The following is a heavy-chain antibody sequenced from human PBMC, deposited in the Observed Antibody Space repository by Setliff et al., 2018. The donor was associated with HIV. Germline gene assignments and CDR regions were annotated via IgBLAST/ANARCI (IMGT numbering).Heavy chain of an antibody. CDR3: ARFRYSGSYYVGDAFDI. CDR2: IFPGDSDV. D-gene: IGHD1-26*01. Sequence: GESLRISCKGSGYNFTSHWIGWVRQMPGRGLEWMAIIFPGDSDVRKSPSFQGQVTISADKSIDTAYLQWSSLKASDTAMYYCARFRYSGSYYVGDAFDIWGQGTMVTVSS. CDR1: GYNFTSHW. V-gene: IGHV5-51*01. J-gene: IGHJ3*02.